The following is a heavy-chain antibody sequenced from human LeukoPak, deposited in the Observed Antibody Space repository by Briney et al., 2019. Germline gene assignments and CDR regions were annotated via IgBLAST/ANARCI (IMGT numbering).Heavy chain of an antibody. CDR3: ARVDANYYYYYGMDV. Sequence: ASVKVSCKASGYTFTSYDINWVRPATGQGLEWMGWMNPNSGNTGYAQKFQGRVTMTRNTSISTAYMELSSLRSEDTAVYYCARVDANYYYYYGMDVWGQGTTVTVSS. D-gene: IGHD2-15*01. V-gene: IGHV1-8*01. CDR2: MNPNSGNT. CDR1: GYTFTSYD. J-gene: IGHJ6*02.